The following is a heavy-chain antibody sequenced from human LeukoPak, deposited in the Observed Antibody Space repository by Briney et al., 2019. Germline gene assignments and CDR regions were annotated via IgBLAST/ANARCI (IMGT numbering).Heavy chain of an antibody. CDR2: ISSSGSTI. V-gene: IGHV3-11*01. D-gene: IGHD3-3*01. CDR1: GFSFSAYG. J-gene: IGHJ6*02. CDR3: AKGNLYYDFWSGLFYPNQHYGMDV. Sequence: GGSLRLSCAASGFSFSAYGVHWIRQAPGKGLEWVSYISSSGSTIYYADSVKGRFTISRDNAKSSLYLQMNSLRAEDTAVYYCAKGNLYYDFWSGLFYPNQHYGMDVWGQGTTVTVSS.